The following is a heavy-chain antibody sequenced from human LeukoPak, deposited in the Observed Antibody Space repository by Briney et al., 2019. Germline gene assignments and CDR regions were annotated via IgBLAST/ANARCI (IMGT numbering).Heavy chain of an antibody. CDR3: ARGRDYYYGMDV. Sequence: SETLSPTCAVSGGSISSGGYSWSWIRQPPGKGLEWIGYIYHSGSTYYNPSLKSRVTISVDRSKNQFSLKLSSVTAADTAVYYCARGRDYYYGMDVWGQGTTVTVSS. J-gene: IGHJ6*02. V-gene: IGHV4-30-2*01. CDR2: IYHSGST. CDR1: GGSISSGGYS.